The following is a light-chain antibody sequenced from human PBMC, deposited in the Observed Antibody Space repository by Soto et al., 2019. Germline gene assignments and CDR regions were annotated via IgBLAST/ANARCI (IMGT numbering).Light chain of an antibody. CDR2: AAS. V-gene: IGKV1-39*01. CDR1: QSISNY. CDR3: QQSYSTPLT. J-gene: IGKJ4*01. Sequence: DIQMTQSPSSLSASVGDRVTITCRASQSISNYLNWYQQKPGKAPKLLIYAASSLQSGVPSRFSGSGSGTDFTLTISSLQPEDFATYYCQQSYSTPLTFGGGIKVEIK.